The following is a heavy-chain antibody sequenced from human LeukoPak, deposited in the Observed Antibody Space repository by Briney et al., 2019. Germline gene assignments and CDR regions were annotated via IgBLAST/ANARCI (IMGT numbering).Heavy chain of an antibody. Sequence: SETLSLTCTVSGGSISSSSYYWGWIRQPPGKGLEWIGSIYYSGSTYYNPSLKSRVTISGDTSKNQFSLKLSSVTAADTAVYYCARSLRWFDPWGQGTLVTVSS. V-gene: IGHV4-39*07. D-gene: IGHD5-12*01. CDR3: ARSLRWFDP. J-gene: IGHJ5*02. CDR1: GGSISSSSYY. CDR2: IYYSGST.